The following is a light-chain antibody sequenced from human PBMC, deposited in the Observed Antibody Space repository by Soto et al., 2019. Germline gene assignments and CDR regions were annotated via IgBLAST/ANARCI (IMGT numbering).Light chain of an antibody. CDR1: QSVNSKF. J-gene: IGKJ1*01. Sequence: IVVTQSPGTLSLSPWERATLSCRASQSVNSKFLVWYQQRPGQAPRLLIYGASSRATGIPDRFSGSGSGTDFTLTISSLEPEDFGVYYCQERSNWPPGTFGQGTKVDIK. V-gene: IGKV3D-20*02. CDR2: GAS. CDR3: QERSNWPPGT.